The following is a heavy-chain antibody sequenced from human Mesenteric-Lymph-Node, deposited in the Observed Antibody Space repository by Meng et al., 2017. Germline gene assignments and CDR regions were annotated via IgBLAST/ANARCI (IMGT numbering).Heavy chain of an antibody. Sequence: VQLPDLGLGLVKPPQTRSPTCTVSGCSISSGGHSWSWIRQHPGKGLEWIAYIYYSGSTYYNPSLKSRVILSVDTSKNQFALKLSSVTAADTAVYYCARVDSSGYFLDYWGQGTLVTVSS. CDR1: GCSISSGGHS. CDR2: IYYSGST. D-gene: IGHD3-22*01. CDR3: ARVDSSGYFLDY. V-gene: IGHV4-31*03. J-gene: IGHJ4*01.